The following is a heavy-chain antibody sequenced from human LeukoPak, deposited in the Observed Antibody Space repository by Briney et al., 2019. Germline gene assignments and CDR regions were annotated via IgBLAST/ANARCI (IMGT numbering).Heavy chain of an antibody. V-gene: IGHV4-34*01. J-gene: IGHJ6*03. CDR1: GGSFSGYY. CDR3: ATKMSIAARLYYYMDV. D-gene: IGHD6-6*01. CDR2: INHSGST. Sequence: SETLSLTCAVSGGSFSGYYWSWIRQPPGKGLEWIGEINHSGSTNYNPSPKSRVTISVDTSKNQFSLKLSSVTAADTAVYYCATKMSIAARLYYYMDVWGKGTTVTVSS.